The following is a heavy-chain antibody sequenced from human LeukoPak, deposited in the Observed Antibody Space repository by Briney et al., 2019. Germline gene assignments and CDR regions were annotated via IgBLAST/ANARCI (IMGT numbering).Heavy chain of an antibody. CDR2: IYYSGST. CDR3: AILTVTTDVDY. J-gene: IGHJ4*02. CDR1: GGSISSYY. D-gene: IGHD4-11*01. V-gene: IGHV4-59*12. Sequence: SETLSLTCTVSGGSISSYYWSWIRQPPGKGLEWIGYIYYSGSTNYNPSLKSRVTISVDTSKNQFSLKLSSVTAADTAVYYCAILTVTTDVDYWGQGTLVTVSS.